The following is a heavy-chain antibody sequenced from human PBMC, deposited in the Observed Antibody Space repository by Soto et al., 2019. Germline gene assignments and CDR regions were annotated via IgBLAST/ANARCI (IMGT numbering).Heavy chain of an antibody. Sequence: SETLSLTCSVSGASISSYYWSWIRQPPGKGLEWLAYIYYSGSTSYSPSLKSRVSISLDTSMNQFSLKLSSVTAADTAVYYCARTYDDSGPNSGGYGFDIWGQGTMVT. J-gene: IGHJ3*02. CDR2: IYYSGST. CDR3: ARTYDDSGPNSGGYGFDI. V-gene: IGHV4-59*01. CDR1: GASISSYY. D-gene: IGHD3-22*01.